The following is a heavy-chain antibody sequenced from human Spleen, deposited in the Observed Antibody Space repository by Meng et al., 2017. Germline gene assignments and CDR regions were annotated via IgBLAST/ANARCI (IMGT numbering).Heavy chain of an antibody. V-gene: IGHV3-23*01. D-gene: IGHD6-19*01. Sequence: EVQLLESGGGLVQPGGSLRLSCSASGFTFSSYAMSWVRQAPGKGLEWVSGTTSSGGSTYYAGSVKGRFTISRDNSKNTLYLQMNSLRAEDTALYYCAKGYTSGWYRDYFDYWGQATLVTVSS. J-gene: IGHJ4*02. CDR2: TTSSGGST. CDR3: AKGYTSGWYRDYFDY. CDR1: GFTFSSYA.